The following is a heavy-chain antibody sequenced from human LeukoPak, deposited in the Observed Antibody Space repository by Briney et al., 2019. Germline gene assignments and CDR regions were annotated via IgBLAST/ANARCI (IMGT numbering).Heavy chain of an antibody. J-gene: IGHJ4*02. CDR1: GGSISSGGYY. CDR2: IYHSGST. Sequence: PSETLSLTCTVSGGSISSGGYYWSWIRQPPGKGLEWIGYIYHSGSTYYNPSLKSRVTISVDRSKNQFSLKLSSVTAADTAVYYCARGNYDFWSGYLAGRGFDYWGQGTLVTVSS. D-gene: IGHD3-3*01. CDR3: ARGNYDFWSGYLAGRGFDY. V-gene: IGHV4-30-2*01.